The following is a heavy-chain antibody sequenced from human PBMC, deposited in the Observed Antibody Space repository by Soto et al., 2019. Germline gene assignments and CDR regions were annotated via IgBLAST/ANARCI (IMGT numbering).Heavy chain of an antibody. CDR2: IYYSGST. J-gene: IGHJ3*02. D-gene: IGHD1-26*01. V-gene: IGHV4-59*01. CDR3: ARDGGLLSAFDI. CDR1: GGSISSYY. Sequence: SETLSLTCTVSGGSISSYYWSWIRQPPGKGLEWIGYIYYSGSTNYNPSLKSRVTISVDTSKNQFSLKLSSVTAADTAVYYCARDGGLLSAFDIWGQGTMVTVSS.